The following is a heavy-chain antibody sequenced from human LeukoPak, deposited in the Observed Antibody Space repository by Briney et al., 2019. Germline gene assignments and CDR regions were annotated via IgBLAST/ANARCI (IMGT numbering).Heavy chain of an antibody. CDR2: INPTVGDT. V-gene: IGHV1-46*01. CDR1: GYTFTSYY. D-gene: IGHD6-25*01. CDR3: ARYGFSSVWQGGWHAFDI. Sequence: GASVKVSCKASGYTFTSYYVHWVRQAPGQGLQWMGIINPTVGDTIYAQRFQGRVTMTRDMSTSTDYMELSSLRSEDTAVYYCARYGFSSVWQGGWHAFDIWGHGTMVTVSS. J-gene: IGHJ3*02.